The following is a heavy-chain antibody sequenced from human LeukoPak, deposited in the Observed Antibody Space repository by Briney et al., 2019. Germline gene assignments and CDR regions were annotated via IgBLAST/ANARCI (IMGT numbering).Heavy chain of an antibody. D-gene: IGHD3-22*01. J-gene: IGHJ3*02. CDR1: GYTFTSYY. CDR3: ARTGSSGYYYYAFDI. CDR2: INPSGGST. Sequence: ASVKVSCKASGYTFTSYYMHWVRQAPGQGLEWMGIINPSGGSTSYAQKFQGRVTMTRDTSTSTVYMELSSLRSEDTAVYYCARTGSSGYYYYAFDIWSQGQWSPSLQ. V-gene: IGHV1-46*01.